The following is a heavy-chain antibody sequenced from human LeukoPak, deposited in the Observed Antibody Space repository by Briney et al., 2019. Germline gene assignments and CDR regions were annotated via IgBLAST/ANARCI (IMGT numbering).Heavy chain of an antibody. D-gene: IGHD3-10*01. CDR3: AREIGRGSGSGDAFDI. J-gene: IGHJ3*02. V-gene: IGHV3-7*01. CDR1: GFTFSSYW. CDR2: IKQDGSEK. Sequence: PGGSLRLSCAASGFTFSSYWMSWVRQAPGKGLEWVANIKQDGSEKYYVDSVEGRFTISRDNAKNSLYLQLNSLGADDTAVYYCAREIGRGSGSGDAFDIWGQGTMVTVSS.